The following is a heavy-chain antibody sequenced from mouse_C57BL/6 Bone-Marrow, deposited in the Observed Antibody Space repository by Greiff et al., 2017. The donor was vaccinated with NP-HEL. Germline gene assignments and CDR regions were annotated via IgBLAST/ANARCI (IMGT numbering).Heavy chain of an antibody. CDR2: INPGSGGT. V-gene: IGHV1-54*01. CDR1: GYAFTNYL. D-gene: IGHD1-1*01. J-gene: IGHJ2*01. Sequence: VKLMESGAELVRPGTSVKVSCKASGYAFTNYLIEWVKQRPGQGLEWIGVINPGSGGTNYNEKFKGKATLTADKSSSTAYMQLSSLTSEDSAVYFCAGHYYGMGYFDYWGQGTTLTVSS. CDR3: AGHYYGMGYFDY.